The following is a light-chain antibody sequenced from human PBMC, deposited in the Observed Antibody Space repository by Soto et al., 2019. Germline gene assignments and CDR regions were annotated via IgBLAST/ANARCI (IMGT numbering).Light chain of an antibody. V-gene: IGKV3-15*01. CDR1: QSVRSN. CDR3: QQYNNWPWT. CDR2: VAS. Sequence: ERVMTQSPATLSVSPGERVILSSTATQSVRSNLAWFQQKPGQAPRLLISVASTRATGIPARFSGSGSGTEFTPTISRLQAEYFGVYYCQQYNNWPWTFGQGTKVEVK. J-gene: IGKJ1*01.